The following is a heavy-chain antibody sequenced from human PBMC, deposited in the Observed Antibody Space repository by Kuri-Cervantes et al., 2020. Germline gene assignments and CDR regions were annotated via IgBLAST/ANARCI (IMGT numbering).Heavy chain of an antibody. V-gene: IGHV4-38-2*01. CDR1: GYSIATDYF. J-gene: IGHJ6*03. Sequence: SQTLSLTCAVSGYSIATDYFWGWIRQPPGKGLEWIGSFYHGRTTYYNPSLKSRVTISVDTSKNQFSLSLSSMTAADTAVYYCARRSPRYYYYYMDVWGKGTTVTVSS. CDR3: ARRSPRYYYYYMDV. CDR2: FYHGRTT.